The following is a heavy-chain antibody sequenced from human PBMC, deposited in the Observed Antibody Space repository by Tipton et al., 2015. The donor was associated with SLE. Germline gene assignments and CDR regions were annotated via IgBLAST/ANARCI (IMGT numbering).Heavy chain of an antibody. CDR1: GGSISNYY. CDR2: VYTSGST. D-gene: IGHD1-14*01. CDR3: ARGKTRVEY. J-gene: IGHJ4*02. V-gene: IGHV4-4*08. Sequence: TLSLTCTVSGGSISNYYCSWIRQTPGKGLEWIGYVYTSGSTIYNPSLKSRVTISVDTSKNQVSLKLNSVTAADTAVYYCARGKTRVEYWGQGTLVTVSS.